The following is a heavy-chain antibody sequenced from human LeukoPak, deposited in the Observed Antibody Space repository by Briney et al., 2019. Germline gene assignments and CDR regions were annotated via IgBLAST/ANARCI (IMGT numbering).Heavy chain of an antibody. V-gene: IGHV3-49*03. CDR3: TRDQSRWELEYVPFDY. D-gene: IGHD1-26*01. J-gene: IGHJ4*02. CDR1: GFTFGDYA. Sequence: GGSLRLSCTTSGFTFGDYAMSWFRQAPGKGLEWVGFIRSKAYGGTTEYAASVKGRFTISRDDSKSIAYLQMNSLKTEDTAVYYCTRDQSRWELEYVPFDYWGQGTLVTVSS. CDR2: IRSKAYGGTT.